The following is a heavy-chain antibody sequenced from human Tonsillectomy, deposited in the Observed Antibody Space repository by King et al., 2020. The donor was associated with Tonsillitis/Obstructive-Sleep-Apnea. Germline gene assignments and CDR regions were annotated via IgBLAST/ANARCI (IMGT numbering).Heavy chain of an antibody. V-gene: IGHV3-13*01. Sequence: QLVQSGGGLVQPGGSLRLSCAASGFTFSSYDMHWFRQATGKGLEWVSAIGTAGDTYYPGSVKGRIIISRENAKNSLYLQMNSLRAGDTAVYYCAREGYYYDSSCYPRKNWYFDLWGRGTLVTVSS. J-gene: IGHJ2*01. D-gene: IGHD3-22*01. CDR1: GFTFSSYD. CDR3: AREGYYYDSSCYPRKNWYFDL. CDR2: IGTAGDT.